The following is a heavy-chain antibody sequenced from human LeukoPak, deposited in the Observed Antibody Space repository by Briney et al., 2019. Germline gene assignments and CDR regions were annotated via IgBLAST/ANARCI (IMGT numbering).Heavy chain of an antibody. CDR1: GITLSNYG. CDR3: AREEGTAMAYFDY. D-gene: IGHD5-18*01. J-gene: IGHJ4*02. CDR2: ISSSSSYI. Sequence: GGSLRLSCVVSGITLSNYGMSWVRQAPGKGLEWVSSISSSSSYIYYADSVKGRFTISRDNAKNSLYLQMNSLRAEDTAVYYCAREEGTAMAYFDYWGQGTLVTVSS. V-gene: IGHV3-21*01.